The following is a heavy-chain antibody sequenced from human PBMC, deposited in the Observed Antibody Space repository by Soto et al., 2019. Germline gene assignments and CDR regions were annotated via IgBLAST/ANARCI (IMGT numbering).Heavy chain of an antibody. CDR3: ARLEPQLAEFDY. CDR2: IYYSGST. CDR1: GGSISSYY. Sequence: SETLSLTCTVSGGSISSYYWSWIRQPPGKGLEWIGYIYYSGSTNYNPSLKSRVTISVDTSKNQFSLKLSSVTAADTAVYYCARLEPQLAEFDYWGQGTLVTVSS. V-gene: IGHV4-59*01. D-gene: IGHD6-13*01. J-gene: IGHJ4*02.